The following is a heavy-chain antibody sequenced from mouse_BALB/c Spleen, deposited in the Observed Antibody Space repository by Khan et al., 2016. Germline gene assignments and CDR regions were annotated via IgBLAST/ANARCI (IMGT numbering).Heavy chain of an antibody. CDR2: IRTKSNNLST. CDR3: VRQNLRWYFDV. J-gene: IGHJ1*01. CDR1: GFTFNTYA. D-gene: IGHD1-1*01. V-gene: IGHV10-1*02. Sequence: EVQLVESGGGLVQPKGSLKLSCAASGFTFNTYAMDWVRQAPGKGLEWVARIRTKSNNLSTYYADSVKDRFTISRDDSQSMLYLQMNNLKTEDTAIYYCVRQNLRWYFDVWGAGTTVTVSS.